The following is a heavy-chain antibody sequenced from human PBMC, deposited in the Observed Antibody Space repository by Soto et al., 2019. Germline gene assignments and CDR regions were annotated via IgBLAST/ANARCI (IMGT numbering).Heavy chain of an antibody. Sequence: GGSLRLSCAASGFTFSSYSMNWVRQAPGKGLEWVSSISSSSSYIYYADSVKGRFTISRDNAKNSLYLQMNSLRAEDTAVYYCAGDRSGPRHDAFDIWGQGTMVTVSS. CDR2: ISSSSSYI. CDR1: GFTFSSYS. J-gene: IGHJ3*02. D-gene: IGHD6-19*01. V-gene: IGHV3-21*01. CDR3: AGDRSGPRHDAFDI.